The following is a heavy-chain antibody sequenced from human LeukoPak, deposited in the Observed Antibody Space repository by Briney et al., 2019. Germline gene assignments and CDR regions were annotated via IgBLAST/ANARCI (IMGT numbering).Heavy chain of an antibody. V-gene: IGHV1-2*02. J-gene: IGHJ4*02. D-gene: IGHD3-22*01. CDR3: ARDSYYYDSSGYYYY. CDR1: GYTFTSYG. CDR2: INPNSGGT. Sequence: GASVKVSCKASGYTFTSYGISWVRQAPGQGLEWMGWINPNSGGTNYAQKFQGRVTMTRDTSISTAYMELSRLRSDDTAVYYCARDSYYYDSSGYYYYWGQGTLVTVSS.